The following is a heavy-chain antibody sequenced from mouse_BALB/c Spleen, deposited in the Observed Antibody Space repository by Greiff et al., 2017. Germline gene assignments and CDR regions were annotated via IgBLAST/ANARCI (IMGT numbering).Heavy chain of an antibody. CDR1: GFTFSSFG. J-gene: IGHJ2*01. V-gene: IGHV5-17*02. Sequence: EVQLMESGGGLVQPGGSRKLSCAASGFTFSSFGMHWVRQAPEKGLEWVAYISSGSSTIYYADTVKGRFTISRDNPKNTLFLQMTSLRSEDTAMYYWARADGYYGGFDYWGQGTTLTVSS. D-gene: IGHD2-3*01. CDR3: ARADGYYGGFDY. CDR2: ISSGSSTI.